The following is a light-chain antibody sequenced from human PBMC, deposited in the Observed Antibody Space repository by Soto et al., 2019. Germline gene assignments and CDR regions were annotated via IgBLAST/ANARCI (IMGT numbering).Light chain of an antibody. V-gene: IGLV2-14*01. CDR3: SSYTSTNTQA. J-gene: IGLJ1*01. CDR2: EVS. Sequence: QSAVTHPASLSGCPGQAITISCTCTSGDVGAYKYVSWYQQHPGKAPKLMIYEVSNRPSGVSNRFSGSKSGNTASVTISGLQAEDDADYYCSSYTSTNTQAFGTGTKVTVL. CDR1: SGDVGAYKY.